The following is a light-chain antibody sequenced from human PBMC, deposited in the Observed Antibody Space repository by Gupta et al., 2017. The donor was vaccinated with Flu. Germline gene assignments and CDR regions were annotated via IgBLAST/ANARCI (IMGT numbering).Light chain of an antibody. J-gene: IGKJ3*01. CDR3: QQYETYPIT. Sequence: GDRVTITCRATQAIGNYVAWLQQKPGKAPISLIYGASSLQRGVPSKFSGSGSGTNFTLTINSLQPEDFATYYCQQYETYPITFGPGTTVDI. CDR2: GAS. CDR1: QAIGNY. V-gene: IGKV1-16*02.